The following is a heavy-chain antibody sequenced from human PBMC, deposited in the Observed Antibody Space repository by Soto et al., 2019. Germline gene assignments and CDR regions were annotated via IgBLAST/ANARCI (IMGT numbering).Heavy chain of an antibody. D-gene: IGHD5-18*01. Sequence: QVQLQESGPGLVKPSETLSLTCTVSGGSISGYYWSWIRQPPGKGLEWIGYIYFSGSTNYNPSLKSRVTISVDTSKNQFSLKLTSVTAADTAVYYCARVPSYSDGLDYWGQGTLLTVSS. CDR1: GGSISGYY. V-gene: IGHV4-59*01. CDR2: IYFSGST. CDR3: ARVPSYSDGLDY. J-gene: IGHJ4*02.